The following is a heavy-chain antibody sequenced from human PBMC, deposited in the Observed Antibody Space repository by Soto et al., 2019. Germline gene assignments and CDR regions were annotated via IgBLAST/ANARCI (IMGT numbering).Heavy chain of an antibody. CDR3: ARPTDPDYYDSSGYYDYYFDY. V-gene: IGHV3-30*03. J-gene: IGHJ4*02. D-gene: IGHD3-22*01. Sequence: PGGSLRLSCAASGFTFSSYGMHWVRQAPGKGLEWVAVISYDGSNKYYADSVKGRFTISRDNSKNTLYLQMNSLRAEDTAVYYCARPTDPDYYDSSGYYDYYFDYWGQGTLVTVSS. CDR1: GFTFSSYG. CDR2: ISYDGSNK.